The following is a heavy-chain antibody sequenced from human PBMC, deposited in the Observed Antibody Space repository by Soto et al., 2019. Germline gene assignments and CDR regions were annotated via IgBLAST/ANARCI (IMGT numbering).Heavy chain of an antibody. CDR2: IYYSGST. V-gene: IGHV4-34*01. CDR1: EGSFSVYY. J-gene: IGHJ4*01. D-gene: IGHD2-21*02. Sequence: SEALCITCAIYEGSFSVYYWNWIRQPPGKGLEWIGYIYYSGSTYNNPSLKSRVSMSVDTSKNQFSLKLRSVTAADTALYYCARQRTSVVTKAYFDSWGHGSMVTVSS. CDR3: ARQRTSVVTKAYFDS.